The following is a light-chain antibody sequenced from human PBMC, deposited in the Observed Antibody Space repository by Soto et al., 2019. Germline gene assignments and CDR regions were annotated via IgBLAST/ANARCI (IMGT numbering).Light chain of an antibody. V-gene: IGLV2-8*01. CDR1: ASDIGGYTF. Sequence: QSALTQPPSASGSPGQSVAISCTGTASDIGGYTFVSWYQQHPGKAPKLLIYDVNKRPSGVPDRVSGSKSGNTASLTVSGLQAEYEADDYCSAHGGTNPYVFGTGTKVTVL. CDR3: SAHGGTNPYV. J-gene: IGLJ1*01. CDR2: DVN.